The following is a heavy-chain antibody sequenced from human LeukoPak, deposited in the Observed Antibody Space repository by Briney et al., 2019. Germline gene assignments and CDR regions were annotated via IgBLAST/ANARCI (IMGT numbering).Heavy chain of an antibody. J-gene: IGHJ6*02. CDR1: RYTFTSYG. Sequence: ASVKVSCKASRYTFTSYGISWVRQAPGQGLEWRGWISAYNGNTNYAQKLQGRVTMTTDTSTSTAYMELRSLRSDDTAVYYCAKDLGITMVRGVPHYYYGMDVWGQGTTVTVPS. D-gene: IGHD3-10*01. CDR2: ISAYNGNT. CDR3: AKDLGITMVRGVPHYYYGMDV. V-gene: IGHV1-18*01.